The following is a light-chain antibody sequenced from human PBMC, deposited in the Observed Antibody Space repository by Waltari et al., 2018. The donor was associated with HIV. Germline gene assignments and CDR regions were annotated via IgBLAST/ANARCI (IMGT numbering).Light chain of an antibody. Sequence: EIVMTQSPATLSVSPGERVTLSCRASQTVSSNLAWYQQKPGQAPRLLIYGASTRATGIPGRFSGSGSGTEFTLTISSLQSEDFAVYYCQQYKNWPLFGPGTKVDIK. CDR3: QQYKNWPL. J-gene: IGKJ3*01. CDR1: QTVSSN. CDR2: GAS. V-gene: IGKV3-15*01.